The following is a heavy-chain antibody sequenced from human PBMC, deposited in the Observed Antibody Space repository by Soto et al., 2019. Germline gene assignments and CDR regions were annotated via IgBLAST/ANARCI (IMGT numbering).Heavy chain of an antibody. D-gene: IGHD2-2*01. CDR3: AIVVVPAAPGGMDV. J-gene: IGHJ6*02. CDR2: ISYDGSNK. CDR1: GFTFSSYA. Sequence: PGGSLRLSCAASGFTFSSYAMHWVRQAPGKGLEWVAVISYDGSNKYYADSVKGRFTISRDNSKNTLYLQMNSLRAEDTAVYYCAIVVVPAAPGGMDVWGQGTTVTVSS. V-gene: IGHV3-30-3*01.